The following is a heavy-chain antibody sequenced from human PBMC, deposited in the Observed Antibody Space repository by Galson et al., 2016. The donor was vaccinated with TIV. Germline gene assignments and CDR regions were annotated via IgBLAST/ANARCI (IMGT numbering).Heavy chain of an antibody. CDR3: ATFAACGGDCYYFDY. CDR2: IIPHVGIA. D-gene: IGHD2-21*02. Sequence: SGGTFSSNIINWIRQAPGQGLEWMGGIIPHVGIANYAQRLKGRVTIIADKSTNTAYMELSSLRSEDTAMYYCATFAACGGDCYYFDYWGQGTLVTVSS. J-gene: IGHJ4*02. CDR1: GGTFSSNI. V-gene: IGHV1-69*02.